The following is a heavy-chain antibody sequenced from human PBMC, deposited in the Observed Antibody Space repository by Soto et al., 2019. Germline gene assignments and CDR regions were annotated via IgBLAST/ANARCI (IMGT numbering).Heavy chain of an antibody. CDR3: ARLDCSSTSCYPYYYYGMDV. J-gene: IGHJ6*02. CDR2: IYYSGST. D-gene: IGHD2-2*01. CDR1: GGSISSYY. V-gene: IGHV4-59*08. Sequence: SETLSLNCTVSGGSISSYYWSWIRQPPGKGLEWIGYIYYSGSTNYNPSLKSRVTISVDTSKNQFSLKLSSVTAADTAVYYCARLDCSSTSCYPYYYYGMDVWGQGTTVTVSS.